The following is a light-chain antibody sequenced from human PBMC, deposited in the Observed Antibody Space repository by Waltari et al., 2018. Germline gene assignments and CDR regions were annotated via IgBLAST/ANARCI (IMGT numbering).Light chain of an antibody. CDR2: DVF. CDR1: RPDVCFYYY. V-gene: IGLV2-14*03. CDR3: NSYAGSSSWV. J-gene: IGLJ3*02. Sequence: QSALTQPASVSGSPGQSITIYCTGSRPDVCFYYYVSWYHQHPGKAPKLMIYDVFERPSGVSNRFSGSKSGNTASLTISGLQAEDEANYYCNSYAGSSSWVFGGGTKLTVL.